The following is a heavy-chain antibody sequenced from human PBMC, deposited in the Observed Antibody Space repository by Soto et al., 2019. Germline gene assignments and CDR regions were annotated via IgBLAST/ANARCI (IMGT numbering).Heavy chain of an antibody. CDR2: IYPGDSDT. J-gene: IGHJ6*02. CDR1: GYSFTSYW. CDR3: ARSHSSGWYYYYYGMDV. Sequence: GESLKISCKGSGYSFTSYWIGWVRQMPGKGLEWMGIIYPGDSDTRYSPSFQGQVTISADKSISTAYPQWSSLKASDTAMYYCARSHSSGWYYYYYGMDVWGQGTTVTVSS. D-gene: IGHD6-19*01. V-gene: IGHV5-51*01.